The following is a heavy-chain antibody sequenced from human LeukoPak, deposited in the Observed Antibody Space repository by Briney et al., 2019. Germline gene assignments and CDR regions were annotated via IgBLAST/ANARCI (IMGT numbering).Heavy chain of an antibody. J-gene: IGHJ4*02. CDR2: ITHSGST. D-gene: IGHD6-19*01. V-gene: IGHV4-34*01. CDR1: GGSFSGYY. CDR3: AEWLVGC. Sequence: SGTLSLTCAVYGGSFSGYYWSWIRQPPGKGLEWIGEITHSGSTNYNPSLKSRVTISVDTSKNQFSLKLSSVTAADTAVYYCAEWLVGCWGQGTLVTVSS.